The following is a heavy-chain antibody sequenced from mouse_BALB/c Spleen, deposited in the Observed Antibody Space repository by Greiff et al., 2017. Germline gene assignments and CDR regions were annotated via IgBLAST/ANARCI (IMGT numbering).Heavy chain of an antibody. D-gene: IGHD2-1*01. CDR3: SRDGNYGDYAMDY. J-gene: IGHJ4*01. Sequence: QVQLKQSGAELMKPGASVKISCKATGYTFSSYWIEWVKQRPGHGLEWIGEILPGSGSTNYNEKFKGKATFTADTSSNTAYMQLSSLTSEDSAVYYCSRDGNYGDYAMDYWGQGTSVTVSS. CDR2: ILPGSGST. CDR1: GYTFSSYW. V-gene: IGHV1-9*01.